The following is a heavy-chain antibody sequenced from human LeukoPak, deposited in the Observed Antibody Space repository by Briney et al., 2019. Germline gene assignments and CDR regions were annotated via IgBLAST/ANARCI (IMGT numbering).Heavy chain of an antibody. D-gene: IGHD1-26*01. CDR2: ISWNSGSI. J-gene: IGHJ4*02. CDR3: ARDRGGGSYDY. CDR1: GFTFDDYA. V-gene: IGHV3-9*01. Sequence: GGSLRLSCAASGFTFDDYAMHWVRQAPGKGLEWVSGISWNSGSIGYADSVKGRFTISRDNAKNSLYLQTSSLRAEDTAVYYCARDRGGGSYDYWGQGTVVTVSS.